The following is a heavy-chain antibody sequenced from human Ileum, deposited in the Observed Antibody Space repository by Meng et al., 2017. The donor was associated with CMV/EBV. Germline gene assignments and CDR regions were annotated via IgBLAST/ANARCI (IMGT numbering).Heavy chain of an antibody. CDR3: ARSFDY. V-gene: IGHV3-74*01. Sequence: VRLVASGGGLARPRGSLRLPCAASGFTINSYWMHWVRQAPGKGLVWVSSIKSDGSSTNYADSVKGRFTISRDNAKNTLYLQMNSLRAEDTAVYYCARSFDYWGQGTLVTVSS. J-gene: IGHJ4*02. CDR1: GFTINSYW. CDR2: IKSDGSST.